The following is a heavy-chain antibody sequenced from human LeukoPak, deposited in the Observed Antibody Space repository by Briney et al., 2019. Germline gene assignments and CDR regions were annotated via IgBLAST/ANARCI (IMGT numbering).Heavy chain of an antibody. J-gene: IGHJ3*02. CDR3: ARHEGYSYGLDI. Sequence: SETLSLTCAVYGGSFSGYYWSWIRQPPGKGLEWIGEINHSGSTNYNPSLKSRVTISVDTPKNQFSLKLSSVTAADTAVYYCARHEGYSYGLDIWGQGTMVTVSS. V-gene: IGHV4-34*01. CDR2: INHSGST. CDR1: GGSFSGYY. D-gene: IGHD5-18*01.